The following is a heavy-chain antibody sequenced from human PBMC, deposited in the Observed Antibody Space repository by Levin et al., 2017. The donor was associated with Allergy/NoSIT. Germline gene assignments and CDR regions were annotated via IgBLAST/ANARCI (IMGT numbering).Heavy chain of an antibody. Sequence: GGSLRLSCAASGFTFSGYSLNWVRQAPGKGLDGVSGFGTTIHLFISYGNSVRGRFTISRDDAKSLLFLQMSSMRAEDTAVYYCTRDLAYGSSESWGQGTLVTVSS. CDR1: GFTFSGYS. V-gene: IGHV3-21*01. J-gene: IGHJ4*02. CDR2: FGTTIHLFI. D-gene: IGHD3-22*01. CDR3: TRDLAYGSSES.